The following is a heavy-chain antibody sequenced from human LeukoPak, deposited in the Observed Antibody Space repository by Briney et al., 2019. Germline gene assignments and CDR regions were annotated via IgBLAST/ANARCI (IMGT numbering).Heavy chain of an antibody. V-gene: IGHV4-59*01. J-gene: IGHJ4*02. CDR1: GGSISSNY. Sequence: SETLSLTCTVSGGSISSNYWSWIRQPPGKGLEGIGYIDYSGSTNYNPSLRSRFTISVDTSKIQFSLKLTSVTAADTAVYFCARYRIGTRHFDYWGQGTLVTVSS. CDR3: ARYRIGTRHFDY. D-gene: IGHD1-7*01. CDR2: IDYSGST.